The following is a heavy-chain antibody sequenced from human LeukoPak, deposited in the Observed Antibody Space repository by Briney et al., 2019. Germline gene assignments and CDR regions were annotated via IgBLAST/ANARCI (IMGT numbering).Heavy chain of an antibody. CDR1: GGSISSYY. CDR3: ARARGSIFGVVIDY. Sequence: PSETLSLTCTVSGGSISSYYWSWIRQPPGKGLEWIGYIYYGGSTNYNPSLKSRVTISVDTSKNQFSLKLSSVTAADTAVYYCARARGSIFGVVIDYWGQGTLVTVSS. CDR2: IYYGGST. V-gene: IGHV4-59*01. D-gene: IGHD3-3*01. J-gene: IGHJ4*02.